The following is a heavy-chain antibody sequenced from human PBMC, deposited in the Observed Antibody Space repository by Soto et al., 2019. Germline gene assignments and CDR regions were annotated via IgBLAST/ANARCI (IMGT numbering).Heavy chain of an antibody. Sequence: GGSLRLSCAASGFTFSSYWMHWVRQAPGKGLVWVSRINSDGSSTSYADSVKGRFTISRDNAKNTLYLQMNSLRAEDTAVYYCASASIPTGRWFDYWGTGTMVDVAS. CDR2: INSDGSST. J-gene: IGHJ4*02. V-gene: IGHV3-74*01. CDR3: ASASIPTGRWFDY. CDR1: GFTFSSYW.